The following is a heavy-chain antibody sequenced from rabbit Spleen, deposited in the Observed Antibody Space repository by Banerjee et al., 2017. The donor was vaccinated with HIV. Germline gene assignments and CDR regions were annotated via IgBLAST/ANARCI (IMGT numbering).Heavy chain of an antibody. CDR3: ARDTGSSFSSYGMDL. CDR2: IDSGSSGFT. Sequence: QEQLEESGGDLVKPGASLTLTCTASGVSFSGDSYMCWVRQAPGKGLEWIVCIDSGSSGFTYFASWAKGRFTISKTSSTTVTLQMNSLTAADTATYFCARDTGSSFSSYGMDLWGQGTLVTVS. D-gene: IGHD8-1*01. CDR1: GVSFSGDSY. J-gene: IGHJ6*01. V-gene: IGHV1S45*01.